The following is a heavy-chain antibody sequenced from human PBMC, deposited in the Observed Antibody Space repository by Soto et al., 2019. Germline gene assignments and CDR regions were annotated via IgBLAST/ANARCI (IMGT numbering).Heavy chain of an antibody. CDR2: IIPIFGTA. V-gene: IGHV1-69*06. J-gene: IGHJ6*02. Sequence: VKVSCKASGGTFSSYAISWVRQAPGQGLEWMGGIIPIFGTANYAQKFQGRVTITADKSTSTAYMELNSLRAEDTAVYYCAKNGDFWSWGMDVWGQGTTVTVSS. CDR1: GGTFSSYA. D-gene: IGHD3-3*01. CDR3: AKNGDFWSWGMDV.